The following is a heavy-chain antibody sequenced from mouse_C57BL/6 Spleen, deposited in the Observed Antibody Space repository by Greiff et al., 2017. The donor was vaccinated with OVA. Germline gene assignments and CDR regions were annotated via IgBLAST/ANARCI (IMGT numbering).Heavy chain of an antibody. J-gene: IGHJ4*01. D-gene: IGHD2-5*01. CDR3: ANSNYLAY. V-gene: IGHV5-17*01. CDR1: GFTFSDYG. Sequence: DVQLVESGGGLVKPGGSLKLSCAASGFTFSDYGMHWVRQAPEKGLEWVAYISSGSSTIYYAETVKGRFTISRDNAKNTLYLQMTSLRSEDTAMYYCANSNYLAYWGQGTSVTVSS. CDR2: ISSGSSTI.